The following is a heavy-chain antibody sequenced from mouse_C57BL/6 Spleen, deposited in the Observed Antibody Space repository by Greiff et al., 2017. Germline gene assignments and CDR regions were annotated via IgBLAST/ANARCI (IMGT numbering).Heavy chain of an antibody. V-gene: IGHV1-53*01. Sequence: QVHVKQPGTELVKPGASVKLSCKASGYTFTSYWMHWVKQRPGQGLEWIGNINPSNGGTNYNEKFKSKATLTVDKSSSTAYMQLSSLTSEDSAVYYCAGHEGFLHSRAMDYWGQGTSVTVSS. CDR2: INPSNGGT. CDR1: GYTFTSYW. CDR3: AGHEGFLHSRAMDY. J-gene: IGHJ4*01. D-gene: IGHD2-1*01.